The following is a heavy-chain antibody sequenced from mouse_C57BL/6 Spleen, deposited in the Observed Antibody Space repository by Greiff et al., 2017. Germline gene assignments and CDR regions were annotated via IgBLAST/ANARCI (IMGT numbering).Heavy chain of an antibody. CDR2: INPGSGGT. Sequence: QVQLQQSGAELVRPGTSVKVSCKASGYAFTNYLIEWVKQRPGQGLEWIGVINPGSGGTNYNEKFKGKATLTADKSSSTAYMQLSSLTSEDSAVYFCARGSGLGRGFDYWGQGTTLTVSS. CDR1: GYAFTNYL. D-gene: IGHD4-1*01. J-gene: IGHJ2*01. CDR3: ARGSGLGRGFDY. V-gene: IGHV1-54*01.